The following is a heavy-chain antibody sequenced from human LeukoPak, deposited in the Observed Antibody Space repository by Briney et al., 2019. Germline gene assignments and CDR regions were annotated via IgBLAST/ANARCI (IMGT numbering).Heavy chain of an antibody. V-gene: IGHV4-4*07. D-gene: IGHD6-13*01. CDR3: ARGYSSSWSLDY. Sequence: SETLSLTCTVSGGSISSYYWTWIRQPAGKGLEWIGRIYTSGNTNYNPSLKSRVTISVDKSKNQFSLKLSSVTAADAAVYYCARGYSSSWSLDYWGQGTLVTVSS. J-gene: IGHJ4*02. CDR1: GGSISSYY. CDR2: IYTSGNT.